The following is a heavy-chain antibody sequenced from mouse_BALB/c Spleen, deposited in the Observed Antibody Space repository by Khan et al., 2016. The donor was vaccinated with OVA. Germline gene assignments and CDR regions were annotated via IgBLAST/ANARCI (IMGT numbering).Heavy chain of an antibody. D-gene: IGHD1-1*01. CDR1: GYTFTSYV. CDR2: IYPFNDAT. Sequence: VQLKESGPEVVKPGASVKMSCKASGYTFTSYVMHWVRQKPGQGLEWIGYIYPFNDATKFNEKFNGKATLTSDKSSSTAYMELSSLTSEDSAVLCGGLVGSYYGSFVYWGQGTLGTVSA. V-gene: IGHV1S136*01. CDR3: GLVGSYYGSFVY. J-gene: IGHJ3*01.